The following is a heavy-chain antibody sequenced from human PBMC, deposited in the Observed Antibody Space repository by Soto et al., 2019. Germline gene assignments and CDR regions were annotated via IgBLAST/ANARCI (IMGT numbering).Heavy chain of an antibody. CDR3: ARGKGRSLEWLRRIKRNNWFDP. CDR2: IHHSGST. J-gene: IGHJ5*02. CDR1: GWSFSGYY. V-gene: IGHV4-34*01. Sequence: PSETLSLNCAVYGWSFSGYYWSWVRQPPWKGLEWIGEIHHSGSTNYNPSLKSRVTISVDTSQNQFSLKLSSVTAADTAVYYCARGKGRSLEWLRRIKRNNWFDPWGQGTLVTVSS. D-gene: IGHD3-3*01.